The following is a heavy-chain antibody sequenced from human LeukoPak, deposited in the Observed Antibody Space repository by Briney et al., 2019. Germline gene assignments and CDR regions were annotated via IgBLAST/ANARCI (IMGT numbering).Heavy chain of an antibody. CDR2: INHSGST. Sequence: SETLSLTCAVYGGSFSGYYWSWIRQPPGKGLEWIGEINHSGSTNYNPSLKNRVTISVDTSKNQFSLKLSSVIAADTAVYYCARGRDGYNYVYYYYYYMDVWGKGTTVTVSS. J-gene: IGHJ6*03. CDR1: GGSFSGYY. V-gene: IGHV4-34*01. CDR3: ARGRDGYNYVYYYYYYMDV. D-gene: IGHD5-24*01.